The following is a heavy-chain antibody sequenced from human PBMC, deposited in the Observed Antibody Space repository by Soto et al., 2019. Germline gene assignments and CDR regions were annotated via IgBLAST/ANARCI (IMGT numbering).Heavy chain of an antibody. D-gene: IGHD6-13*01. CDR1: GYTFSGHY. CDR3: ARGLYSSPAYFFDS. Sequence: QVQLVQSGAEVRKPGASVKVSCNVTGYTFSGHYLHWVRQAPGQGLEWMGWINPKSGGTNYAQKFHDRLTMTADTSVRAASMELTSLRYADTAVCYCARGLYSSPAYFFDSWGQGTLVTVSS. J-gene: IGHJ4*02. CDR2: INPKSGGT. V-gene: IGHV1-2*02.